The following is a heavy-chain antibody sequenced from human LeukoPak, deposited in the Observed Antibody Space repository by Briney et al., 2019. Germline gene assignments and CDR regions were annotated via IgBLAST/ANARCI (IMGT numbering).Heavy chain of an antibody. V-gene: IGHV3-74*01. D-gene: IGHD6-6*01. J-gene: IGHJ4*02. Sequence: SGGSLRLSCAASGFVSSGYWMHWIRQAPGKGLVWLSRINTDGSSTAYADSVKGRFTISRDNAKNSLYLQMNSLRAEDTAVYYCARHDSSSLGYWGQGTLVTVSS. CDR1: GFVSSGYW. CDR3: ARHDSSSLGY. CDR2: INTDGSST.